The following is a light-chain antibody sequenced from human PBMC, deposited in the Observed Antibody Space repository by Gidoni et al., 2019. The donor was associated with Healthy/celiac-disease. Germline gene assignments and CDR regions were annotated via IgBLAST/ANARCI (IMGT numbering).Light chain of an antibody. CDR2: DVS. J-gene: IGLJ1*01. CDR3: SSYTSTYV. Sequence: QSALTQPASVSGSPGQSIPISCTGTSSDVGGYNYVSWYQQHPGKAPKLMIYDVSNRPSGVSNRFSGSKSGNTASRAISGLQAEDEADYYCSSYTSTYVFGTGTKVTVL. CDR1: SSDVGGYNY. V-gene: IGLV2-14*01.